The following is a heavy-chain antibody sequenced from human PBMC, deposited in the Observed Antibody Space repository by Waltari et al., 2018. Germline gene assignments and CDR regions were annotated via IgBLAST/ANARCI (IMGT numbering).Heavy chain of an antibody. V-gene: IGHV3-48*03. CDR1: GFPFNAFD. J-gene: IGHJ4*02. CDR3: ATGGIYFDY. D-gene: IGHD3-16*01. CDR2: ISNSGITR. Sequence: VESGGGLVQPGGSLRLSCAASGFPFNAFDMNWVRQAPGKGLEWISYISYISNSGITRYYADSVRGRFTISRDDAQNSLFLQMDSLTVEDTAVYYCATGGIYFDYWGQGALVTVSS.